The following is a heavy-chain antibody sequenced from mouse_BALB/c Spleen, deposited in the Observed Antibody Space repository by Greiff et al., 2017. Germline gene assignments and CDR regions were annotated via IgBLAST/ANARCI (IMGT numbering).Heavy chain of an antibody. CDR2: ISSGGST. J-gene: IGHJ2*01. Sequence: DVHLVESGGGLVKPGGSLKLSCAASGFTFSSYAMSWVRQTPEKRLEWVASISSGGSTYYPDSVKGRFTISRDNARNILYLQMSSLRSEDTAMYYCARGGYGSSYEDYWGQGTTLTVSS. V-gene: IGHV5-6-5*01. D-gene: IGHD1-1*01. CDR3: ARGGYGSSYEDY. CDR1: GFTFSSYA.